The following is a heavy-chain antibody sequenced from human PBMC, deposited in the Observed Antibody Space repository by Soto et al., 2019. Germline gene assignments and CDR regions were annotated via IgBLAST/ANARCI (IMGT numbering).Heavy chain of an antibody. CDR2: IFHSGST. V-gene: IGHV4-4*02. CDR3: ARELFGRSVWFDP. D-gene: IGHD3-10*01. J-gene: IGHJ5*02. Sequence: SETLSLTCAVSGGSISINNWWSWVRQPPGKGLEWIGEIFHSGSTNYSPSLESRVTISVAKSKNQFSLNLSSVTAADTAVYYCARELFGRSVWFDPWGQGTLVTV. CDR1: GGSISINNW.